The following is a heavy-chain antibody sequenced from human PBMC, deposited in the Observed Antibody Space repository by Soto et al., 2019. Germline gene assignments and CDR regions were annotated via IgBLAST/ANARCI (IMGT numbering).Heavy chain of an antibody. CDR1: GGSISSGGYY. D-gene: IGHD3-3*01. CDR3: ARVCTYDFWSGYFWWFDP. J-gene: IGHJ5*02. CDR2: IYYSGST. Sequence: PSETLSLTCTVSGGSISSGGYYWSWIRQHPGKGLEWIGYIYYSGSTYYNPSLKSRVTISVGTSKNQFSLKLSSVTAADTAVYYCARVCTYDFWSGYFWWFDPWGQGTLVTVSS. V-gene: IGHV4-31*03.